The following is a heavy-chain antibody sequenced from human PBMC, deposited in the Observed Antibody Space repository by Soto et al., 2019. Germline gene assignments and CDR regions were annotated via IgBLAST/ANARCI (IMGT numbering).Heavy chain of an antibody. J-gene: IGHJ6*02. CDR1: GFTFSSYS. CDR2: ISSSSSTI. D-gene: IGHD3-3*01. Sequence: GVSLRLSCAASGFTFSSYSMNWVRQAPGKGLEWVSYISSSSSTIYYADSVKGRFTISRDNAKNSLYLQMNSLRDEDTAVYYCARDTLYDFWSYYGMDVWGQGTTVTVSS. CDR3: ARDTLYDFWSYYGMDV. V-gene: IGHV3-48*02.